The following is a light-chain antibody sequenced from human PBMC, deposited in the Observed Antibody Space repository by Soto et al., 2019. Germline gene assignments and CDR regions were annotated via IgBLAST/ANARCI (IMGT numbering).Light chain of an antibody. CDR2: EVN. Sequence: QSVLTQPPSASGSPGQSVTISCTGTNSDFAGYNFVSWFQQHPGKAPRLIIYEVNERPSGVPHRFSGSKSGNTASLTISGRQADDEADYYCSSYITSNNLRVFGTGTKVTVL. CDR1: NSDFAGYNF. CDR3: SSYITSNNLRV. V-gene: IGLV2-8*01. J-gene: IGLJ1*01.